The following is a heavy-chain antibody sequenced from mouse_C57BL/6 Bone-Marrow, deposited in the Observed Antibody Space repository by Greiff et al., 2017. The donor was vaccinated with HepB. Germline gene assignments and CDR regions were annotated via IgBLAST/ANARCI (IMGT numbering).Heavy chain of an antibody. Sequence: QVQLKQSGPELVKPGASVKISCKASGYTFTDYYINWVKQRPGQGLEWIGWIFPGSGSTYYNEKFKGKATLTVDKSSSTVYMLLSSLTSEDSAVYFCARLGGYYYFDYWGQGTTLTVSS. J-gene: IGHJ2*01. V-gene: IGHV1-75*01. D-gene: IGHD2-3*01. CDR1: GYTFTDYY. CDR3: ARLGGYYYFDY. CDR2: IFPGSGST.